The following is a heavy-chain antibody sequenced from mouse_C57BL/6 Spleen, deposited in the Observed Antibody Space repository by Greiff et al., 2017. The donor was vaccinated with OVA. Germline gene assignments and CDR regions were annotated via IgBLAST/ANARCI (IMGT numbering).Heavy chain of an antibody. CDR1: GFSLTSYA. CDR3: ARNFYYYGSSPYYFDD. Sequence: VKLVESGPGLVAPSQSLSITCTVSGFSLTSYAISWVRQPPGKGLEWLGVIWTGGGTNYNSAPKSRLSISKDNSKSQVFLKMNSLQTDDTARYYCARNFYYYGSSPYYFDDWGQGTTLTVSS. D-gene: IGHD1-1*01. CDR2: IWTGGGT. J-gene: IGHJ2*01. V-gene: IGHV2-9-1*01.